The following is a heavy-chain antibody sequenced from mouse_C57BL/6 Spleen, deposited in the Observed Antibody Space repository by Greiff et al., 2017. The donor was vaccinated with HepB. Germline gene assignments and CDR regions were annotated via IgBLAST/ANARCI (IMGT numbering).Heavy chain of an antibody. Sequence: EVKLVESGGGLVKPGGSLKLSCAAPGFTFSDYGMHWVRQAPEKGLEWVAYISSGSSTIYYADTVKGRLTISRGNAKNTLFRQMTSLRSEDTDMYYGARFGYDGDYYDYWGQGTTLTVSS. V-gene: IGHV5-17*01. CDR1: GFTFSDYG. CDR2: ISSGSSTI. D-gene: IGHD2-2*01. J-gene: IGHJ2*01. CDR3: ARFGYDGDYYDY.